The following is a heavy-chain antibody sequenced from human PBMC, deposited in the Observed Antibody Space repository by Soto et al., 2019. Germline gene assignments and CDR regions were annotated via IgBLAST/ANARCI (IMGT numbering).Heavy chain of an antibody. CDR2: INPNSGGT. J-gene: IGHJ4*02. D-gene: IGHD2-15*01. Sequence: QVQLVQSGAEVKKPGASVKVSCKASGYTFTGYYMHWVRQAPGQGLEWMGWINPNSGGTNYAQKLQGRVTMTRDTSISTAYMELSRLRSDDTAVYYCAIVRVGYCSGGSCFGFDYWGQGTLVTVSS. V-gene: IGHV1-2*02. CDR3: AIVRVGYCSGGSCFGFDY. CDR1: GYTFTGYY.